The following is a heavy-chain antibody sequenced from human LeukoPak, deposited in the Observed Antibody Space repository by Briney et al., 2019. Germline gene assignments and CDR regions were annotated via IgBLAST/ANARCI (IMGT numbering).Heavy chain of an antibody. Sequence: PSETLSPTCTVSGGSISSHYWSWIRQPPGKGLEWIGYIYYSGSTNYNPSLKSRVTISVDTSKNQFSLKLSSVTAADTAVYYCARDHYDFWSGYYTGAFDIWGQGTMVTVSS. J-gene: IGHJ3*02. CDR2: IYYSGST. D-gene: IGHD3-3*01. CDR1: GGSISSHY. CDR3: ARDHYDFWSGYYTGAFDI. V-gene: IGHV4-59*11.